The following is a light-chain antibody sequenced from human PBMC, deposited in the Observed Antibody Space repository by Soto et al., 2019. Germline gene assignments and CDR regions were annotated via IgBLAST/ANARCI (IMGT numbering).Light chain of an antibody. Sequence: QSALTQPASVSGSPGQSITISCTGTSSDVGSYNLVSWYQQHPGKAPKFMIYEVSKRPSGVSNRFSGSKSGNTASLTISGLQAEDEAEYYCTSYTSSSTYVFGTGTKGNVL. CDR3: TSYTSSSTYV. CDR1: SSDVGSYNL. CDR2: EVS. V-gene: IGLV2-14*02. J-gene: IGLJ1*01.